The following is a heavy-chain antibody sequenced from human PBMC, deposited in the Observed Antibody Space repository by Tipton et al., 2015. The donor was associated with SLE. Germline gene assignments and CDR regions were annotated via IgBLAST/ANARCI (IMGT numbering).Heavy chain of an antibody. CDR1: GGSIRSYY. V-gene: IGHV4-59*01. J-gene: IGHJ4*02. CDR2: IYYSGST. CDR3: ARGRQREYYFDY. Sequence: TLSLTCNVSGGSIRSYYWSWIRQATGKGLEWIGYIYYSGSTNFNPSLKSRVTMSVDTSKTQFSLKLNSVTAADTAVYFCARGRQREYYFDYWGQGALVTVSS. D-gene: IGHD6-25*01.